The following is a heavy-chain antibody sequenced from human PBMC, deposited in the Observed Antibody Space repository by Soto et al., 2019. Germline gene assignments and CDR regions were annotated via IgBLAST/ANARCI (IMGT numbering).Heavy chain of an antibody. Sequence: SETLSLTSSVADGTSSSYYGSWIRQPPEKRLEWIGYIYYSGSTNYNPSHKSRVTVSVDTPNNQFSLKLNSVTAADTAVYYCARVSRDVINPPVHYLDYWGQGTLVTVSS. J-gene: IGHJ4*02. D-gene: IGHD2-2*01. CDR2: IYYSGST. CDR3: ARVSRDVINPPVHYLDY. V-gene: IGHV4-59*01. CDR1: DGTSSSYY.